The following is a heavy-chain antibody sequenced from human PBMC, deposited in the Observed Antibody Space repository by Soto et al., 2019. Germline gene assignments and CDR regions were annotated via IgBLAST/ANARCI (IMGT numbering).Heavy chain of an antibody. D-gene: IGHD3-10*01. V-gene: IGHV4-30-2*01. Sequence: SATLSLTCAFSGGSISSGGYSWSWIRQPPGKGLEWIGYIYHSGSTYYNPSLKSRVTISVDRSKNQVSLKLSSVTAADTAVYYCASSAGHPGDFFRYNGLAVPGQGTTVSVSS. CDR2: IYHSGST. CDR3: ASSAGHPGDFFRYNGLAV. J-gene: IGHJ6*02. CDR1: GGSISSGGYS.